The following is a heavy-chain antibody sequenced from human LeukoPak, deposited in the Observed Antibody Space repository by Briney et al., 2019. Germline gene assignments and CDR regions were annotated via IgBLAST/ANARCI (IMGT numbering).Heavy chain of an antibody. V-gene: IGHV4-34*01. J-gene: IGHJ4*02. CDR2: INHGGST. CDR1: GGSFSGYY. CDR3: AADNLRSGDY. Sequence: SETLSLTCAVYGGSFSGYYWSWIRQPPGKGLEWIGEINHGGSTNYNPSLKSRVTISVDTSKNQFSLKLSSVTAADTAVYYCAADNLRSGDYWGQGTLVTVSS. D-gene: IGHD4-17*01.